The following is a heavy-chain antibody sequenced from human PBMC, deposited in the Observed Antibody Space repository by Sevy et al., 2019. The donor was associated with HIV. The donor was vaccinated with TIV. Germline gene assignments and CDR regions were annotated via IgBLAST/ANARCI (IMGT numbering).Heavy chain of an antibody. CDR2: LSFGGGNK. J-gene: IGHJ4*02. Sequence: GGSLRLSCAASGFTFSKYCMHWVRQAPGKGLEWVSTLSFGGGNKNYADSVKGRFTISRDNSKSSVYLQMNNLRPEDTAVYYCAREGCTKPHDYWGQGTLVTVSS. CDR3: AREGCTKPHDY. CDR1: GFTFSKYC. V-gene: IGHV3-30*12. D-gene: IGHD2-8*01.